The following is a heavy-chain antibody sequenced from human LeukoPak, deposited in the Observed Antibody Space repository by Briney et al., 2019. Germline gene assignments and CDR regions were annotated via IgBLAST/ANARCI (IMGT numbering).Heavy chain of an antibody. Sequence: PSDTLSLTCTVSVGSISSYYWSWLRQPPGKGLEWIGYVYYSGNTNYNPSLKSRVTISLDTSKNQFSLQMSSVTAADTAVYFCARRTPVTPNSFDSWGQGTLVTVSS. D-gene: IGHD4-17*01. CDR1: VGSISSYY. CDR3: ARRTPVTPNSFDS. V-gene: IGHV4-59*08. J-gene: IGHJ5*01. CDR2: VYYSGNT.